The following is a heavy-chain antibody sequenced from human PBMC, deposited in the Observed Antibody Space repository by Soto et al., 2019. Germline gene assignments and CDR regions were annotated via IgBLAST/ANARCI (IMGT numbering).Heavy chain of an antibody. Sequence: SGGGVVQSGRSLRLSCAASGFTFSTSGMHWIRQAPGKGLEWVAMISHDGGATYYVDSVKGRFTISRDTDKNTLHLQMDSLRPEDTATYYCAKDWGSSGWYNWFDPWGQGTLVTVSS. V-gene: IGHV3-30*18. CDR2: ISHDGGAT. D-gene: IGHD6-13*01. J-gene: IGHJ5*02. CDR3: AKDWGSSGWYNWFDP. CDR1: GFTFSTSG.